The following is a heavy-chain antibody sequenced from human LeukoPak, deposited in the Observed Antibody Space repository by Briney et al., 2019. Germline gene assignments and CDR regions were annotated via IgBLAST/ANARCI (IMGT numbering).Heavy chain of an antibody. CDR1: GYSFTGYY. D-gene: IGHD6-19*01. CDR3: ARSEQFPYYMDV. J-gene: IGHJ6*03. V-gene: IGHV1-2*02. CDR2: IYPNSGGT. Sequence: ASVKVSCKASGYSFTGYYIHWVRQAPGQGLAWMGWIYPNSGGTNYAQKFQGRVTMTRDTSISTAYMELSRLRSDDTAVYYCARSEQFPYYMDVWGKGTTVTVSS.